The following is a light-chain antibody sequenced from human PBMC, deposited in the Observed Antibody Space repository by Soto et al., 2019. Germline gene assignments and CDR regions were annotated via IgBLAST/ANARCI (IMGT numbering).Light chain of an antibody. CDR1: QSVRRN. V-gene: IGKV3-11*01. Sequence: EIVMTQSPATLSGSPGERATPSCRASQSVRRNLAWYHQRPGQGPRLLIYDASNRATGVPARFSASGSGTDFTLTISDVQPEDFALYYCHQRQSWPRTFGQGTKVDIK. J-gene: IGKJ1*01. CDR2: DAS. CDR3: HQRQSWPRT.